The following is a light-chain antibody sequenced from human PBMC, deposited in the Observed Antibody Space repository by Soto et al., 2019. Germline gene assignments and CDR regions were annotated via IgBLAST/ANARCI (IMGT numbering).Light chain of an antibody. Sequence: QSALTQPASVSGSPGQSITISCTGTRSDIGAYNFVSWYQQHPGEVPKLILYDVNVRPSGVSNRFSGSKSGNTASLTISGLHAEDEADDYCTSWTTSTTMIFGGGTKVTVL. CDR3: TSWTTSTTMI. CDR1: RSDIGAYNF. J-gene: IGLJ2*01. CDR2: DVN. V-gene: IGLV2-14*03.